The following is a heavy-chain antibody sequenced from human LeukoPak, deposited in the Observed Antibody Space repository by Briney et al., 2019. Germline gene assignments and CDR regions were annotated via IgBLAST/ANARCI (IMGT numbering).Heavy chain of an antibody. D-gene: IGHD2-2*01. V-gene: IGHV4-34*01. CDR1: GGSFSGYY. J-gene: IGHJ4*02. Sequence: PSETLSLTCAVHGGSFSGYYWSWIRQPPGKGLEWIGEINHSGSTNYNPSLKSRVTISVDTPKNQFSLKLSSVTAADTAVYYCARAAGYCSSTSCLYYFDYWGQGTLVTVSS. CDR2: INHSGST. CDR3: ARAAGYCSSTSCLYYFDY.